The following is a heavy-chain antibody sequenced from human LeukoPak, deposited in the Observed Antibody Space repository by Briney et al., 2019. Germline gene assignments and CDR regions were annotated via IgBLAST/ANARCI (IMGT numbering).Heavy chain of an antibody. CDR3: ARVEGGLLWFGEGTAFDI. V-gene: IGHV1-18*01. D-gene: IGHD3-10*01. CDR1: GYTFTSYG. Sequence: ASVKVSCKASGYTFTSYGISWVRQAPGQGLEWMGWISAYNGNTNYAQKLQGGVTMTTDTSTSTAYMELRSLRSDDTAVYYCARVEGGLLWFGEGTAFDIWGQGTMVTVSS. CDR2: ISAYNGNT. J-gene: IGHJ3*02.